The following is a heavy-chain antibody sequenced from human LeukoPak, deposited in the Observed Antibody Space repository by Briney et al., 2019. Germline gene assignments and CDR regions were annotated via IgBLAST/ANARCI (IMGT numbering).Heavy chain of an antibody. D-gene: IGHD4-23*01. V-gene: IGHV3-33*01. CDR3: ARERALRWPFDY. J-gene: IGHJ4*02. CDR2: IWYDGSNK. CDR1: GFTFSSYG. Sequence: GGSLILSCAASGFTFSSYGMHWVRQAPGKGLEWVAVIWYDGSNKYYADSVKGRFTISRDNSKNTLYLQMNSLRAEDTAVYYCARERALRWPFDYWGQGTLVTVSS.